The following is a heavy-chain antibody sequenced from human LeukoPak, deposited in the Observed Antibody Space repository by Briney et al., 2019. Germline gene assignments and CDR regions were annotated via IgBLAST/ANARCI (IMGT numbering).Heavy chain of an antibody. D-gene: IGHD4-17*01. CDR2: INPNSGGT. V-gene: IGHV1-2*02. Sequence: ASVKVSCKASGYTFTGYYMHWVRQAPGQGLEWIGWINPNSGGTNYAQKFQGRVTMTRDTSISTAYMELSRLRSDDTAVYYCAREIYGDYYYYYGMDVWGQGTTVTVSS. CDR3: AREIYGDYYYYYGMDV. J-gene: IGHJ6*02. CDR1: GYTFTGYY.